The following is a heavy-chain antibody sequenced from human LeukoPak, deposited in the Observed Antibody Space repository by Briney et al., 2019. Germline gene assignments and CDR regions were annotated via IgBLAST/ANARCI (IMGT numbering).Heavy chain of an antibody. D-gene: IGHD2/OR15-2a*01. CDR3: ARCLSRCNNGFDI. J-gene: IGHJ3*02. CDR1: GASISGYY. V-gene: IGHV4-59*01. CDR2: IYYSGST. Sequence: SETLSLTCTVSGASISGYYWSWIRQPPGKGLEWFGHIYYSGSTTYNPSLKSRVTISVDTSKNQFSLKLSSVTAADTAVYYCARCLSRCNNGFDIWGQGTMVTVSS.